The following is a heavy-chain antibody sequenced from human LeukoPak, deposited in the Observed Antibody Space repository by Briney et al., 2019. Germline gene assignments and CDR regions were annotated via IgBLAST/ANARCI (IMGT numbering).Heavy chain of an antibody. CDR1: GGSISSGGYY. J-gene: IGHJ4*02. V-gene: IGHV4-31*03. CDR2: IYYSGST. D-gene: IGHD3-22*01. Sequence: SETLSLTCTVSGGSISSGGYYWSRIRQHPGKGLEWIGYIYYSGSTYYNPSLKSRVTISVDTSKNQFSLKLSSVTAADTAVYYCARTYYYDSSGYYYFDYWGQGTLVTVSS. CDR3: ARTYYYDSSGYYYFDY.